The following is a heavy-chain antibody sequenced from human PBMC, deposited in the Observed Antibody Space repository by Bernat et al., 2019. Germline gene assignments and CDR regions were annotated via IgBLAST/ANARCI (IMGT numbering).Heavy chain of an antibody. CDR1: GFTFSNDW. Sequence: EVQLVESGGGLVKPGGSLRLSCAASGFTFSNDWMSWVRQAPGKGLEWVGCIKSKTDGGTTDYAAPVKGSFTISRDDSKNTLYLQINSLKTEDTAGYYCTTDPGYEFEHWGQGTLVTVSS. CDR2: IKSKTDGGTT. D-gene: IGHD3-3*01. V-gene: IGHV3-15*01. CDR3: TTDPGYEFEH. J-gene: IGHJ1*01.